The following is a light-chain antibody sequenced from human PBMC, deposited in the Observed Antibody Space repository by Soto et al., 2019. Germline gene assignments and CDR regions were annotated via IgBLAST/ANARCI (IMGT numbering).Light chain of an antibody. CDR3: QQYGSAPRT. CDR2: GAS. V-gene: IGKV3-20*01. Sequence: EIVLTQSPGTLSLSPGERATLSCRASQSVSSSYLAWYKQKPGQAPRLLIYGASSRANGIPDRFSGSGSGTDFTLTISRLEPEYFAVYYCQQYGSAPRTFGQGTKVDIK. CDR1: QSVSSSY. J-gene: IGKJ1*01.